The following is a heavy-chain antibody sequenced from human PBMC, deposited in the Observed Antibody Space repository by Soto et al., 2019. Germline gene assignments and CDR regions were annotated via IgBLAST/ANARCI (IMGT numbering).Heavy chain of an antibody. V-gene: IGHV3-23*01. CDR3: AKGPSLAAALNPLDY. J-gene: IGHJ4*02. D-gene: IGHD6-13*01. CDR1: GFTFSSYT. CDR2: ISGSGGST. Sequence: PGGSLSLSCAASGFTFSSYTMSWVRQAPGKGLEWVSAISGSGGSTYYADSVKGRFTISRDNSKNTLYLQMNSLRAEDTAVYYCAKGPSLAAALNPLDYWGQGTLVTVSS.